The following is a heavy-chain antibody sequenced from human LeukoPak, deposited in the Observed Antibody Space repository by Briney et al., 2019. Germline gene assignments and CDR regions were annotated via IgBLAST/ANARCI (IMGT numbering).Heavy chain of an antibody. CDR3: ARERLSSSHDAFDI. V-gene: IGHV1-69*13. J-gene: IGHJ3*02. Sequence: SVKVSCKASGGTFSSYAISWVRQAPGQGLEWMGGIIPIFGTANYAQKFQGRVTITADESTSTAFMELSSLRSEDTAVYYCARERLSSSHDAFDIRGQGTMVTVSS. CDR1: GGTFSSYA. D-gene: IGHD6-13*01. CDR2: IIPIFGTA.